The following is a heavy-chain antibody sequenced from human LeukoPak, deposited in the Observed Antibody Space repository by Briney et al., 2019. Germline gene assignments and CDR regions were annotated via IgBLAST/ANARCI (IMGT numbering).Heavy chain of an antibody. CDR1: GFTFSSYA. V-gene: IGHV3-23*01. CDR3: AKDLGTDVLRFLEWLLSPLFDY. J-gene: IGHJ4*02. Sequence: GGSLRLSCAASGFTFSSYAMSWVRQAPGKGLEWVSAISGSGGSTYYADSVKGRFTISRDNPKNTLYLQMNSLRAEDTAVYYCAKDLGTDVLRFLEWLLSPLFDYWGQGTLVTVSS. CDR2: ISGSGGST. D-gene: IGHD3-3*01.